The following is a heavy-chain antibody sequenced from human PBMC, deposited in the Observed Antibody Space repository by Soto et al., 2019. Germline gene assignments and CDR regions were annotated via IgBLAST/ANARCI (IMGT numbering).Heavy chain of an antibody. CDR3: ATIYGGNSVLFDY. Sequence: GASVKVSCKASGYTFTSYAMHWVRQAPGQRLEWMGWINAGNGNTKYSQKFQGRVTMTADKSTDTAYMELSSLRSEDTAVYYCATIYGGNSVLFDYWGQGTLVTVSS. D-gene: IGHD2-21*02. J-gene: IGHJ4*02. CDR1: GYTFTSYA. CDR2: INAGNGNT. V-gene: IGHV1-3*01.